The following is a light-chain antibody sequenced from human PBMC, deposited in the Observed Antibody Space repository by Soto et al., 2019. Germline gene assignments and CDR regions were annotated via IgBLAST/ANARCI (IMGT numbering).Light chain of an antibody. CDR2: RAS. CDR1: QSVASNY. Sequence: EIVLTQSPGTLSLSPGEGATLSCRASQSVASNYLAWFQKKPGQPPRLLISRASSRVTGIPDKFSGSGSRTDFTLTISRLEPEDFAVYFCQQYAESPITFGQGTRLDMK. CDR3: QQYAESPIT. V-gene: IGKV3-20*01. J-gene: IGKJ5*01.